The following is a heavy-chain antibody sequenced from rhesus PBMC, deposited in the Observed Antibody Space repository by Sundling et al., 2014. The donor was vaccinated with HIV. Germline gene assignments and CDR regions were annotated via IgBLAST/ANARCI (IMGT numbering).Heavy chain of an antibody. D-gene: IGHD2-2*01. Sequence: QVQLQESGPGLVKPSETLSLTCAVSGYSISSGYYWSWIRQSPGKGLEYIAYITGSTGSTFYNPSLKSRVTISRDTSKNQFSLKLSSLTAADTAVYYCARHREYCTSGSCYVLDCDVWG. CDR2: ITGSTGST. J-gene: IGHJ5-1*01. V-gene: IGHV4-99*01. CDR3: ARHREYCTSGSCYVLDCDV. CDR1: GYSISSGYY.